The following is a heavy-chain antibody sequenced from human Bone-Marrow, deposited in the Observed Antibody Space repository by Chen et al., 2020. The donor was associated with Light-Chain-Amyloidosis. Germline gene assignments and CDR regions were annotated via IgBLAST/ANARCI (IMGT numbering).Heavy chain of an antibody. CDR1: GFSFAKFT. CDR3: AKSQGSTWSYYYYAMDV. J-gene: IGHJ6*02. Sequence: EGQLLESGGGLGPPGGSLRVSCAASGFSFAKFTMTWVRQAPGRGPEWVSAISGSGVTTYYSDSVKGRFTISRDNLNNTVFLQMDSLRAEDTAIYYCAKSQGSTWSYYYYAMDVWGQGTTVTVSS. CDR2: ISGSGVTT. D-gene: IGHD6-13*01. V-gene: IGHV3-23*01.